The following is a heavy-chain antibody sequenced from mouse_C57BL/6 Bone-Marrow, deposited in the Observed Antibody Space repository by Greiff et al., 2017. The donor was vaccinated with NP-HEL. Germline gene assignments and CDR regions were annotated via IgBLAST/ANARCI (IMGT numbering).Heavy chain of an antibody. J-gene: IGHJ1*03. CDR2: IYPGDGDT. Sequence: QVQLQQSGAELVKPGASVKISCKASGYAFSSYWMNWVKQRPGKGLEWIGQIYPGDGDTNYNGKFKGKATLTADKSSSTAYMQLSSLTSEDSAVYFCAKGGYYYGSSPGVWGTGTTVTVSS. CDR1: GYAFSSYW. CDR3: AKGGYYYGSSPGV. V-gene: IGHV1-80*01. D-gene: IGHD1-1*01.